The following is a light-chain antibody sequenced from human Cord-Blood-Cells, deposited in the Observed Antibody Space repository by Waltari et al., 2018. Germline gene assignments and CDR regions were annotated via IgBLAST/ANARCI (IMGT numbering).Light chain of an antibody. Sequence: EIVLTQSPATLSLSPGERATLSCRASQSVSSYLAWYQQKPGQAPRLLIYDASNRATGIPARLSGGGSGTDFTLTISSLEPEDCAVYYCQQRSNWPPITFGQGTRLEIK. CDR2: DAS. J-gene: IGKJ5*01. CDR1: QSVSSY. V-gene: IGKV3-11*01. CDR3: QQRSNWPPIT.